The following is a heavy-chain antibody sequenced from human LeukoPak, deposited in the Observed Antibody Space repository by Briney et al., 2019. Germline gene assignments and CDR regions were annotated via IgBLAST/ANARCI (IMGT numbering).Heavy chain of an antibody. Sequence: PSETLSLTCTVSGGSISSYYWSWIRQPPGKGLEWIGYIYYSGSTNYNPSLKSRVTISVDTSKSQFSLKLSSVTAADTAVYYCARDDNYGSGIDYWGQGTLVTVSS. D-gene: IGHD3-10*01. V-gene: IGHV4-59*01. CDR2: IYYSGST. J-gene: IGHJ4*02. CDR3: ARDDNYGSGIDY. CDR1: GGSISSYY.